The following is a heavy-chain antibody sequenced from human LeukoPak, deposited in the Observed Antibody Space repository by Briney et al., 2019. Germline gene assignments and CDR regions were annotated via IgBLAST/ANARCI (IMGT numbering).Heavy chain of an antibody. CDR1: GGSISSSSYY. CDR2: IYYSGST. Sequence: SETLSLTCTVSGGSISSSSYYWGWIRQPPGKGLEWIGSIYYSGSTYYNPSLKSRVTISVDTSKNLFSLKLSSVTAADTAVYYCARHDPSSGWYYFDYWGQGTLVTVSS. J-gene: IGHJ4*02. V-gene: IGHV4-39*01. CDR3: ARHDPSSGWYYFDY. D-gene: IGHD6-19*01.